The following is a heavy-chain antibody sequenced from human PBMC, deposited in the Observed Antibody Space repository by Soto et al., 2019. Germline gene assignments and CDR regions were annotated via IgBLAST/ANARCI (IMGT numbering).Heavy chain of an antibody. J-gene: IGHJ5*02. CDR2: INPSGGST. CDR3: ARDHSNNNNVWWLDP. V-gene: IGHV1-46*03. D-gene: IGHD3-16*01. CDR1: GYTFASHY. Sequence: ASVKVSCKASGYTFASHYMHWVRQAPGQGLEWMGVINPSGGSTNYAQKFQGRATMTRDTSTSTVYMELSSLRSEDMAVYYCARDHSNNNNVWWLDPWGQGTQVTVSS.